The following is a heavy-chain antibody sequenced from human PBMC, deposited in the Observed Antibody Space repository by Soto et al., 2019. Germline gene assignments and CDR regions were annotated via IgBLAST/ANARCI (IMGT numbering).Heavy chain of an antibody. J-gene: IGHJ6*02. CDR1: GFTFSNFD. CDR3: ATAHKGRMPSPADYYYAMDV. D-gene: IGHD2-15*01. Sequence: GGSLRLSCATSGFTFSNFDMHWVRQVPGKGLEWVSAIGAARDPYYLGSVKGRFTISRENAKNSVYLQMNDLRAGDSAVYYCATAHKGRMPSPADYYYAMDVWGQGTTVTVSS. V-gene: IGHV3-13*05. CDR2: IGAARDP.